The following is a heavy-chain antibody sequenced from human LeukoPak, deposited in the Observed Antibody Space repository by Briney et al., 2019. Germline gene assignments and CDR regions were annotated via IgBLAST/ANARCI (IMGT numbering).Heavy chain of an antibody. CDR1: GFTFSSYS. D-gene: IGHD6-13*01. Sequence: PGGSLRLSCAASGFTFSSYSMNWVRQAPGKGLEWVSYISSSSSTIYYADSVKGRFTISRDNAKNSLYLQMNSLRAEDTAVYYCAREDSSWSPNLDYWGQGTLVTVSS. V-gene: IGHV3-48*01. CDR2: ISSSSSTI. J-gene: IGHJ4*02. CDR3: AREDSSWSPNLDY.